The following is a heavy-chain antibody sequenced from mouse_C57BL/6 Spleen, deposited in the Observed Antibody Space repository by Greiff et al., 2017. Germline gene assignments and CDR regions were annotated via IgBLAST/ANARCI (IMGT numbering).Heavy chain of an antibody. J-gene: IGHJ1*03. CDR1: GYAFSSYW. D-gene: IGHD1-3*01. Sequence: VQGVESGAELVKPGASVKISCKASGYAFSSYWMNWVKQRPGKGLEWIGQIYPGDGDPNYNGKFKGKATLTADKSSSTAYMQLSSLTSEDSAVYFCARSGPNWYFDVWGTGTTVTVSS. CDR3: ARSGPNWYFDV. V-gene: IGHV1-80*01. CDR2: IYPGDGDP.